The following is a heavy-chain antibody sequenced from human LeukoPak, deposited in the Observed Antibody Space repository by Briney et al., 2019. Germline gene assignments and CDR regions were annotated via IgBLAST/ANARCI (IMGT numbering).Heavy chain of an antibody. CDR2: INPNSGGT. Sequence: ASVKVSCKASGYTFTGYYMHWVRQAPGQGLEWMGWINPNSGGTNYAQKFQGRVTMTRDTSISTAYMELSRLRSDDTAVYYCATNTLIKQLVWGYYFYGMEVWGQGTTVTVAS. CDR1: GYTFTGYY. V-gene: IGHV1-2*02. D-gene: IGHD6-6*01. J-gene: IGHJ6*02. CDR3: ATNTLIKQLVWGYYFYGMEV.